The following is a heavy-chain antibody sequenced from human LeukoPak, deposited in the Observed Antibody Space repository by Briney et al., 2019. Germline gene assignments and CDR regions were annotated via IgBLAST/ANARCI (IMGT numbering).Heavy chain of an antibody. Sequence: ASVKVSCKASGYTFTSYAMNWVRQAPGQGLEWMGWISVYNGNTNYAQKLQGRVTMTIDTSTRTAYMELRSLRSDDTAVYYCARGNAWDRSRDWFDPWGQGTLVTVSS. CDR3: ARGNAWDRSRDWFDP. D-gene: IGHD3-16*01. V-gene: IGHV1-18*01. J-gene: IGHJ5*02. CDR1: GYTFTSYA. CDR2: ISVYNGNT.